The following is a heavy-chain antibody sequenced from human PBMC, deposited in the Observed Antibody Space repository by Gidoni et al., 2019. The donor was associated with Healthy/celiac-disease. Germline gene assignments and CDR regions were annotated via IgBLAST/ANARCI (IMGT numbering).Heavy chain of an antibody. Sequence: QVQLQESGPGLVQPSETLSLTGTVAGGSISSYYWSWIRQPPGKGLEWIGYIYYSGSTNYNPSLKSRVTISVDTSKNQFSLKLSSVTAADTAVYYCARDGSSGTSFDYWGQGTLVTVSS. CDR3: ARDGSSGTSFDY. CDR1: GGSISSYY. CDR2: IYYSGST. J-gene: IGHJ4*02. D-gene: IGHD3-22*01. V-gene: IGHV4-59*01.